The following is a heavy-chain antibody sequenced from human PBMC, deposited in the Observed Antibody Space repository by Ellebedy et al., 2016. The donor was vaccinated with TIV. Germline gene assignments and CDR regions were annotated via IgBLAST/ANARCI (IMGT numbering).Heavy chain of an antibody. CDR3: AKGLNEYYYYYMDV. D-gene: IGHD1-1*01. CDR1: GFTFSSYA. J-gene: IGHJ6*03. Sequence: GESLKISCAASGFTFSSYAMHWVRQAPGKGLEWEAVISYDGSNKYYADSVKGRFTISRDNSKNTLYLQTNSLRAEDTAVYYCAKGLNEYYYYYMDVWGKGTTVTVSS. V-gene: IGHV3-30-3*01. CDR2: ISYDGSNK.